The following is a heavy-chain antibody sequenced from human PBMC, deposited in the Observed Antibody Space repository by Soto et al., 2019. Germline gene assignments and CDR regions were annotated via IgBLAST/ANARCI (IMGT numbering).Heavy chain of an antibody. J-gene: IGHJ5*02. Sequence: MTSATLSLTCAVSGGSISSGGYSWSWIRQPPGKGLEWIGYIYHSGSTYYNPSLKSRVTISVDRSKNQFSLKLSSVTAADTAVYYCARTQLRNWFDPWGQGTLVTVSS. D-gene: IGHD4-17*01. CDR1: GGSISSGGYS. CDR3: ARTQLRNWFDP. V-gene: IGHV4-30-2*01. CDR2: IYHSGST.